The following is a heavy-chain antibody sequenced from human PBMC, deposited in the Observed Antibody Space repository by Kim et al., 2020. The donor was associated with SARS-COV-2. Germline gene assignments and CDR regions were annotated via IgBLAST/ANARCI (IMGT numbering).Heavy chain of an antibody. CDR2: IRSKAYGGTT. V-gene: IGHV3-49*03. D-gene: IGHD1-1*01. J-gene: IGHJ5*02. Sequence: GGSLRLSCTASGFTFGDYAMSWFRQAPGKGLEWVGFIRSKAYGGTTEYAASVKGRFTISRDDSKSIAYLQMNSLKTEDTAVYYCTRSGGFDSGYNWNDVWWFDPWGQGTLVTVSS. CDR1: GFTFGDYA. CDR3: TRSGGFDSGYNWNDVWWFDP.